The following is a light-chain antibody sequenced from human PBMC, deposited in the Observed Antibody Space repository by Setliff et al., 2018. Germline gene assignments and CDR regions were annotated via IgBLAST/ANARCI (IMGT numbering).Light chain of an antibody. CDR3: CSYAGNGV. CDR1: SSDIGSYNL. CDR2: EVT. Sequence: QSALTQPASVSGSPGQSITTSCAGTSSDIGSYNLVSWYQQYPGKAPKLMIYEVTKRPSGVSPRFSGSKSANTASLTISGLQAEDEADYYCCSYAGNGVFGGGTQLTVL. J-gene: IGLJ2*01. V-gene: IGLV2-23*02.